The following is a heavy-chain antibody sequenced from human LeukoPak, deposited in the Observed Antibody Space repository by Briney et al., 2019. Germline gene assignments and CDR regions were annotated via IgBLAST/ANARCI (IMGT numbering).Heavy chain of an antibody. Sequence: GGSLRLSCAASGFTFSSYSMNWVRQAPGKGLEWVSSISSSSSYIYYADSVKGRFTISRDNAKNSLYLQMNSLRAEDTAVYYCARKVTGYSSLGYFDYWGQGTLVTVSS. CDR3: ARKVTGYSSLGYFDY. CDR1: GFTFSSYS. D-gene: IGHD6-13*01. CDR2: ISSSSSYI. J-gene: IGHJ4*02. V-gene: IGHV3-21*01.